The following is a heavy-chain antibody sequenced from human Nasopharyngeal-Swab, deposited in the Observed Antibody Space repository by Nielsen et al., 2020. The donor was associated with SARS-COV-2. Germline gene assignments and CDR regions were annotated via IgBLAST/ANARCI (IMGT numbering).Heavy chain of an antibody. V-gene: IGHV3-7*05. J-gene: IGHJ3*02. D-gene: IGHD3-10*01. Sequence: GESLKISCAASGFTFTSYWMSWARQAPGKGLEWVANIKQDGSEKYYVDSVKGRFTISRDNAKNSLYLQMNSLRAEDTAVYYCARGPPRGDAPHAFDIWGQGTMVTVSS. CDR3: ARGPPRGDAPHAFDI. CDR1: GFTFTSYW. CDR2: IKQDGSEK.